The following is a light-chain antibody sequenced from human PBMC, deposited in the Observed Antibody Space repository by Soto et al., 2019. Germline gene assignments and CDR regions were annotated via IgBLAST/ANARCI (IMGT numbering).Light chain of an antibody. CDR2: DVS. V-gene: IGLV2-14*01. CDR1: NSDIGNYNY. J-gene: IGLJ2*01. CDR3: SSYTSSSTLVV. Sequence: QSALTQPASVSGSPGQSITISCTGTNSDIGNYNYVSWYQQHPGKAPKLMIYDVSNRPSGVSNRFSGSKSGNTASLTISGLQAEDEANYYCSSYTSSSTLVVFGGGTTLTVL.